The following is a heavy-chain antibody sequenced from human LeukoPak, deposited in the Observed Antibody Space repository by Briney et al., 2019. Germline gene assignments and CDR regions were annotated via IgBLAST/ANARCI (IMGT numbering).Heavy chain of an antibody. D-gene: IGHD1-26*01. CDR2: ITGSGSSR. V-gene: IGHV3-23*01. J-gene: IGHJ4*02. CDR1: RFTFNSYA. Sequence: GGSQRLSCAASRFTFNSYAMSWVRQAPGKGLEWVSNITGSGSSRYYADSVKGRFIISRDNSKNTLYLQMNSLRVEDTAVYYCAKGPKVGAPNKDYFDYWGQGTLVTVSS. CDR3: AKGPKVGAPNKDYFDY.